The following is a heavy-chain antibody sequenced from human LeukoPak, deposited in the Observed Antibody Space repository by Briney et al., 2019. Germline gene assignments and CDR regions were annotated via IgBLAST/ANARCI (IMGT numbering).Heavy chain of an antibody. V-gene: IGHV3-30*04. CDR3: ARDPVPAAARHFDY. CDR1: GFTFSTDA. Sequence: GGSLRLSCAASGFTFSTDAMSWVRQAPGKGLEGVAVTSSDGGIKYYADSVKGRLTISRDNSKNTLYLQMNSLRAEDTGVYYCARDPVPAAARHFDYWGRGTLVTVSS. J-gene: IGHJ4*01. CDR2: TSSDGGIK. D-gene: IGHD2-2*01.